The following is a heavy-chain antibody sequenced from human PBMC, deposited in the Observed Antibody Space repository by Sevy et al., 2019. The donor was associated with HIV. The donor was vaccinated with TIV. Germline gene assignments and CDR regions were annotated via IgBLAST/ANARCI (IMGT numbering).Heavy chain of an antibody. CDR3: ARAPPVRSGDDSLNWFDP. D-gene: IGHD5-12*01. Sequence: SETLSLTCSVSGGAISSYYWSWIGQPPGKRLESIGYIHYSGSTNYNPSLNSRLTISVDTSKNQFSLRLTSVTAADTAVYYCARAPPVRSGDDSLNWFDPWGQGILVTVSS. CDR2: IHYSGST. CDR1: GGAISSYY. V-gene: IGHV4-59*01. J-gene: IGHJ5*02.